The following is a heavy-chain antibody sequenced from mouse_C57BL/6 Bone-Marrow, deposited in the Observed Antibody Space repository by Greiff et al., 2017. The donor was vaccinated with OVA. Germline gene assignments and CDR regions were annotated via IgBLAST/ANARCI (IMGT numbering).Heavy chain of an antibody. D-gene: IGHD1-1*01. J-gene: IGHJ3*01. Sequence: QVQLKESGAELARPGASVKLSCKASGYTFTSYGISWVKQRTGQGLEWIGEIYPRSGNTYYNEKFKGKATLTADKSSSTAYMELRSLTSEDSAVYFCARFDGSSPWAYWGQGTLVTVSA. V-gene: IGHV1-81*01. CDR2: IYPRSGNT. CDR3: ARFDGSSPWAY. CDR1: GYTFTSYG.